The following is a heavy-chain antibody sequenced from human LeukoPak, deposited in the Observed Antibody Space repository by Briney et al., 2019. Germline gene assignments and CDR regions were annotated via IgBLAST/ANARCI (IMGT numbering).Heavy chain of an antibody. CDR3: ARLRRSDYYDSSGYSSFDY. CDR2: IKQDGSEK. D-gene: IGHD3-22*01. CDR1: GFTFSSYW. Sequence: GGSLRLSCAASGFTFSSYWMSWVRQAPGKGLEWVANIKQDGSEKYYVDSVKGRFTISRDNAKNSLYLQMNSLRAEDTAVYYCARLRRSDYYDSSGYSSFDYWGQGTLVTVSS. J-gene: IGHJ4*02. V-gene: IGHV3-7*01.